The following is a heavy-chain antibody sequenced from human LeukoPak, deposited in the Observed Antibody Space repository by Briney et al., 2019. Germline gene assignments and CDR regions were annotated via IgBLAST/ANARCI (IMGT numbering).Heavy chain of an antibody. J-gene: IGHJ6*02. CDR1: GYTFTSYG. D-gene: IGHD3-16*02. CDR2: ISAYNGHT. Sequence: GPSVKVSCKASGYTFTSYGISWVRPAPGQGIEWMGWISAYNGHTNYAQKLQGRVTITTDTSTSTAYMELRSLRSDDTAVYYCAREGDFYDYVWGSYREFYYYYGMDVWGQGTTVTVSS. CDR3: AREGDFYDYVWGSYREFYYYYGMDV. V-gene: IGHV1-18*01.